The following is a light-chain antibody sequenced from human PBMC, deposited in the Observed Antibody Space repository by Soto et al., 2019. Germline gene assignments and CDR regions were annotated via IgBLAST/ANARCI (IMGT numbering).Light chain of an antibody. CDR2: KAS. Sequence: DIQMTQSPSTLSGSVGDRVTITCRAIQTISSWLAWYQQKPGKAPKLLIYKASTLKSGVPSRFSGSGSGTEFTLTISRLEPEDFAVYYCQQYGSSPQLITFGQGTRLEIK. V-gene: IGKV1-5*03. J-gene: IGKJ5*01. CDR1: QTISSW. CDR3: QQYGSSPQLIT.